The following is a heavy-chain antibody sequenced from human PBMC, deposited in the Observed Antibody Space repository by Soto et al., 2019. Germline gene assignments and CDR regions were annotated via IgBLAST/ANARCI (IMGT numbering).Heavy chain of an antibody. Sequence: EVQLVESGGGLVQPGGSLRLSCAASGFTFSNYWMNWVRQAPGKGLEWVANINEDGSEKYYVDSAKGRFTISRDNAKNSLYLQMSSLRGDDTAVYYCARDLFDYWGQGTLVTVSS. CDR1: GFTFSNYW. J-gene: IGHJ4*02. V-gene: IGHV3-7*01. CDR3: ARDLFDY. CDR2: INEDGSEK.